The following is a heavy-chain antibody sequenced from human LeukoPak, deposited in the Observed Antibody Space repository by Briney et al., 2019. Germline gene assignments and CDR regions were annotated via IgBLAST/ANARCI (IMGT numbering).Heavy chain of an antibody. CDR1: GFTFSSYW. CDR3: ARDGIVGADDAFDI. J-gene: IGHJ3*02. CDR2: INTDGSST. D-gene: IGHD1-26*01. V-gene: IGHV3-74*01. Sequence: GGSLRLSCAASGFTFSSYWMPWVRQAPGKGLMWVSRINTDGSSTSYADSVKGRFTISRDNAKNTLYLQMNSLRAEDTAVYYCARDGIVGADDAFDIWGQGTMVTVSS.